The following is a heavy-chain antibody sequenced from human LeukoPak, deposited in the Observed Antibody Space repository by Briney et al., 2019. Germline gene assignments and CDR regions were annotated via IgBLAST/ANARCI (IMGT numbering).Heavy chain of an antibody. J-gene: IGHJ6*03. CDR1: GYTFTSYD. CDR3: ARGSGKRLQRHYYYMDV. V-gene: IGHV1-8*03. D-gene: IGHD3-10*01. Sequence: ASVKVSCKASGYTFTSYDINWVRQATGQGLEWMGWMNPNSGNTGYAQKFQGRVTITRNTSISTAYMELSSLRSEDTAVYYCARGSGKRLQRHYYYMDVWGKGTTVTVSS. CDR2: MNPNSGNT.